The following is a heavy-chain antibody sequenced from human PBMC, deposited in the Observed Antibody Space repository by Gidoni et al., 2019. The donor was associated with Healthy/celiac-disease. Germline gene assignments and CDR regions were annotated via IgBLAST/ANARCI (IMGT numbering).Heavy chain of an antibody. V-gene: IGHV4-39*01. CDR1: GGSISSSSYY. Sequence: QLQLQESGPGLVKPSEPLSLTCTVSGGSISSSSYYWGLIRQPPGTGLEWSGSIYYSGSTYYNPSLKRRVTIYVETSKNQFSLKLSSVTAADTAVYYCARRAKWEPSSGWFDPWGQGTLVTVSS. D-gene: IGHD1-26*01. CDR2: IYYSGST. J-gene: IGHJ5*02. CDR3: ARRAKWEPSSGWFDP.